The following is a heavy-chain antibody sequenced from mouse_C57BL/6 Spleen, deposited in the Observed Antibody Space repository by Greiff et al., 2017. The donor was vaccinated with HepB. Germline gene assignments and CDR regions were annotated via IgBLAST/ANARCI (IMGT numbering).Heavy chain of an antibody. J-gene: IGHJ2*01. V-gene: IGHV14-4*01. CDR1: GFNIKDDY. D-gene: IGHD2-2*01. CDR2: IDPENGDT. CDR3: TTDYGYDVGYYFDY. Sequence: EVKLMESGAELVRPGASVKLSCTASGFNIKDDYMHWVKQRPEQGLEWIGWIDPENGDTEYASKFQGKATITADTSSNTAYLQLSSLTSEDTAVYYCTTDYGYDVGYYFDYWGQGTTLTVSS.